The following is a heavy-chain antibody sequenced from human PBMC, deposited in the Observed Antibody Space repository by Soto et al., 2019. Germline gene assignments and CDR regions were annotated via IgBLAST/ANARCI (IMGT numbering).Heavy chain of an antibody. Sequence: SETLSLTCTVSGGSISSGDYYWNWIRQPPGKGLEWIGYIYYSGSTYYNPSLKSRVTISVDTSKNQFSLKLSSVTAADTAVYYCAREGVLVPAAMRYFDYWGQGTLVTVS. CDR3: AREGVLVPAAMRYFDY. V-gene: IGHV4-30-4*01. CDR1: GGSISSGDYY. D-gene: IGHD2-2*01. CDR2: IYYSGST. J-gene: IGHJ4*02.